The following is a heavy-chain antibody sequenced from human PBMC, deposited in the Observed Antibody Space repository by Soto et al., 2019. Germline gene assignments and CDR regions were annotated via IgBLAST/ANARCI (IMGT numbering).Heavy chain of an antibody. J-gene: IGHJ6*02. Sequence: GGSLRLSCAASGFTFSSYGMHWVRQAPGKGLEWVAVIGYDGSNKYYADSVKGRFTISRDNSKNTLYLQMNSLRAEDTAVYYCARDSIVGATRYYYYGMDVWGQGTTVTVSS. V-gene: IGHV3-33*01. CDR1: GFTFSSYG. D-gene: IGHD1-26*01. CDR3: ARDSIVGATRYYYYGMDV. CDR2: IGYDGSNK.